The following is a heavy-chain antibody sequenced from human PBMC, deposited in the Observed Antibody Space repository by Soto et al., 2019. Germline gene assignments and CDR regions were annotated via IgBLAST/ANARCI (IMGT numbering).Heavy chain of an antibody. Sequence: SVKVSCKASGGTFSSYAISWVRQAPGQGLEWMGGIIPIFGTANYAQKFQGRVTITADESTSTAYMEMSSLRSEDTAVYYCARSGDTAMVSTFDYWGQGTLVTVSS. CDR3: ARSGDTAMVSTFDY. V-gene: IGHV1-69*13. D-gene: IGHD5-18*01. J-gene: IGHJ4*02. CDR1: GGTFSSYA. CDR2: IIPIFGTA.